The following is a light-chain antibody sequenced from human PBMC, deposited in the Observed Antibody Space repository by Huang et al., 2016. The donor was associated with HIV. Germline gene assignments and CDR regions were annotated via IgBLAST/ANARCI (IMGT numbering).Light chain of an antibody. CDR1: QSISNN. CDR3: QQYNNWPPYP. J-gene: IGKJ2*01. Sequence: EIVMTQSPATLSVSPGARATLSCRASQSISNNLAWYKQKPAQPPRLLIYGAATRAPDSPARCSGSASGTEFTLTISSLQSEDFAIYYCQQYNNWPPYPFGQGTNLELK. CDR2: GAA. V-gene: IGKV3-15*01.